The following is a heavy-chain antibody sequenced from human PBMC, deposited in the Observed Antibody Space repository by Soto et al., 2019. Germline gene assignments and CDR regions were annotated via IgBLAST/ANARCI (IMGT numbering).Heavy chain of an antibody. CDR3: AHRGYGDYPRDNWFDP. CDR1: GFSLNTGGAG. J-gene: IGHJ5*02. V-gene: IGHV2-5*01. D-gene: IGHD4-17*01. CDR2: IYWNEDK. Sequence: QITLKESGPTLVKPTQTLTLTCTFSGFSLNTGGAGVGWIRQPPGKALEWLAVIYWNEDKRYSPSLKSRLTITKDTSKNQVVLTMTNMDPVDTATYYCAHRGYGDYPRDNWFDPWGQGTLVTVSS.